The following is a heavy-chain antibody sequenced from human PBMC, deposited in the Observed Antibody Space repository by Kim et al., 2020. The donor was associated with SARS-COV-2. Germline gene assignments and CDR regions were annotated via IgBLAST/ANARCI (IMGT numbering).Heavy chain of an antibody. Sequence: SVKVSCKASGGTFSSYAISWVRQAPGQGLEWMGRIIHILGIANYAQKFQGRVTITADKSTSTAYMELSSLRSEDTAVYYCARPRGVIALWFGAFDIWGQGTMVTVSS. D-gene: IGHD2-21*01. CDR3: ARPRGVIALWFGAFDI. CDR2: IIHILGIA. CDR1: GGTFSSYA. J-gene: IGHJ3*02. V-gene: IGHV1-69*04.